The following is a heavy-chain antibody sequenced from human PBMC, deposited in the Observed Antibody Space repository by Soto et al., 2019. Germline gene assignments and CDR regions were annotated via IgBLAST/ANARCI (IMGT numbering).Heavy chain of an antibody. CDR3: ARGLCSGGSCPQRNYYYYGMDV. D-gene: IGHD2-15*01. Sequence: QVQLVQSGAEVKKPGSSVKVSCKASGGTFSSYAISWVRQAPGQGLEWMGGIIPIFGTANYAQKFQGRVTITADESSRTAYMELSSLRSEDTAVYYCARGLCSGGSCPQRNYYYYGMDVWGQGTTVTVSS. V-gene: IGHV1-69*01. J-gene: IGHJ6*02. CDR2: IIPIFGTA. CDR1: GGTFSSYA.